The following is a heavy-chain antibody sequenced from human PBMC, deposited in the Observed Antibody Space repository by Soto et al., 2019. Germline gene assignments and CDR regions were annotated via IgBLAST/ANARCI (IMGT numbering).Heavy chain of an antibody. Sequence: ASVKVSCKASGYTFTVYYFHWVVQSPGQGLESMGWINPKRGGTNYAQKFQGRVTMSTDTSTNTGYMELSSLRSDTGVYYCARDDRITGIVADIDLWGRGTLVTVSS. V-gene: IGHV1-2*02. CDR3: ARDDRITGIVADIDL. CDR1: GYTFTVYY. J-gene: IGHJ5*02. CDR2: INPKRGGT. D-gene: IGHD1-20*01.